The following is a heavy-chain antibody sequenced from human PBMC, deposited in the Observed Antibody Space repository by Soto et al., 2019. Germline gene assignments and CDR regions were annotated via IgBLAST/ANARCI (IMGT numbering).Heavy chain of an antibody. CDR3: ALIKGLFDSRDHNWEAHYNYGLDV. J-gene: IGHJ6*02. V-gene: IGHV1-2*02. CDR2: RKPDSGGT. CDR1: GYIFTGFY. Sequence: ASVKVSCKASGYIFTGFYIHWVRQAPGQGLEGMGGRKPDSGGTDYAEKIQGRGTMTRDTSIKSAYREIRRRGHAATALYYCALIKGLFDSRDHNWEAHYNYGLDVWGQGTTGTVSS. D-gene: IGHD3-22*01.